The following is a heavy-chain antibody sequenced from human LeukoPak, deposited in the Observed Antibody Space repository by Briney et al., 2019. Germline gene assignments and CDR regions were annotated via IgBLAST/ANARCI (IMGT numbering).Heavy chain of an antibody. CDR3: ARWEWELLRAFDI. D-gene: IGHD1-26*01. J-gene: IGHJ3*02. V-gene: IGHV4-31*03. CDR2: IYYSGST. Sequence: SETLSLTCTVSGGSISSGGYYWSWIRQHPGKGLEWIGYIYYSGSTYYNPSLKSRVTISVDTSKNQFSLKLSSVTAADTAVYYCARWEWELLRAFDIWGQGTMVTVSS. CDR1: GGSISSGGYY.